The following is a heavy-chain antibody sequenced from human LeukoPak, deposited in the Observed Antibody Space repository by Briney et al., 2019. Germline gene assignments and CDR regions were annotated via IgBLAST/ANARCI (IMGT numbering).Heavy chain of an antibody. V-gene: IGHV3-48*01. CDR3: AKDTSSGWYGDAFDI. Sequence: VGALRLSRAASGFTFSLYAMPGVRQAPGRGLEGVSWMSGSSTTMHYADSVNGRFTMSRDSAKNSMYLQMNRLRVDETAAYYCAKDTSSGWYGDAFDIWGQGTMVTVSS. CDR2: MSGSSTTM. CDR1: GFTFSLYA. D-gene: IGHD6-19*01. J-gene: IGHJ3*02.